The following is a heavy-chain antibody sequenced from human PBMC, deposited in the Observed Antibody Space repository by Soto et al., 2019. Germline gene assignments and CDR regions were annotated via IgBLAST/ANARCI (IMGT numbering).Heavy chain of an antibody. D-gene: IGHD3-3*01. J-gene: IGHJ6*02. CDR3: TKRRNVLRFLEWSSGMEV. Sequence: PGGSLRLSCAASGFTFSNYGMHWVRQAPGKGLEWVAFISDDGSNKYYADSMKGRFTMSRDNSKSTLYLQMISLRVEDTAVYYCTKRRNVLRFLEWSSGMEVWGQGTTVTVSS. V-gene: IGHV3-30*18. CDR2: ISDDGSNK. CDR1: GFTFSNYG.